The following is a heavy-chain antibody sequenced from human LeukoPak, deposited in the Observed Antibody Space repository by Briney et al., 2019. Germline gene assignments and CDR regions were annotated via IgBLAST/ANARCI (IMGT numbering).Heavy chain of an antibody. D-gene: IGHD3-22*01. Sequence: ASVKVSCKASGYTFAGYYIHWVRQAPGQGLEWMGCIDPDSGGTKSAQKFQGRLTMTRDTSINTAYMGLSRLRSDDTAVYYCAREFYDSSGIKYAFDTWGQGTMITVSS. CDR2: IDPDSGGT. V-gene: IGHV1-2*02. CDR3: AREFYDSSGIKYAFDT. CDR1: GYTFAGYY. J-gene: IGHJ3*02.